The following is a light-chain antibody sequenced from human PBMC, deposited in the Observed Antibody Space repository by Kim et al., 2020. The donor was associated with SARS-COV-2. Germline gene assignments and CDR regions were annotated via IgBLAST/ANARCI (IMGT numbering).Light chain of an antibody. CDR3: SSYAGSNIVV. CDR2: EVS. CDR1: SSDIGGYNS. Sequence: GQSITVSCTGSSSDIGGYNSVSWYQQHPGKATKLMIYEVSERPSGVPDRFSGSKSGNTASLTVSGLQAEDEAGYYCSSYAGSNIVVFGGGTQLTVL. J-gene: IGLJ2*01. V-gene: IGLV2-8*01.